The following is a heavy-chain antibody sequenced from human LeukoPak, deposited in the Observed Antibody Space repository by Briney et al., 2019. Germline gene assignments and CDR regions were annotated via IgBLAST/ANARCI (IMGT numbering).Heavy chain of an antibody. V-gene: IGHV1-2*02. CDR2: INPNSGGT. Sequence: GASVKVSCKASGYTFTSYYMHWVRQAPGQGLEWMGWINPNSGGTNYAQKFQGRVTMTRDTSISTAYMELSRLRSDDTAVYYCARDRGYSYGYAAFDYWGQGTLVTVSS. CDR1: GYTFTSYY. CDR3: ARDRGYSYGYAAFDY. J-gene: IGHJ4*02. D-gene: IGHD5-18*01.